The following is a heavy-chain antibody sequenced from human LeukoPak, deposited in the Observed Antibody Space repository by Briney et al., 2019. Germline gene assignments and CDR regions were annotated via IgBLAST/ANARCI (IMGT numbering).Heavy chain of an antibody. CDR3: VPMIVPHGYFDY. Sequence: SETLSLTCTVSGGSNSSGDYYWSWIRQPPGKGLEWIGYIYYSGSTYYNPSLKSRVTISVDTSKNQFSLKLSSVTAADTAVYYCVPMIVPHGYFDYWGQGTLVTVSS. V-gene: IGHV4-30-4*01. CDR1: GGSNSSGDYY. J-gene: IGHJ4*02. D-gene: IGHD3-22*01. CDR2: IYYSGST.